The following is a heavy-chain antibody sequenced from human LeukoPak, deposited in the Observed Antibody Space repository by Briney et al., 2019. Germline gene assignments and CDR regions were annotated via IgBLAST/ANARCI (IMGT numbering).Heavy chain of an antibody. CDR2: ISYDGSNK. J-gene: IGHJ4*02. CDR3: ARATKAFDY. D-gene: IGHD5-12*01. V-gene: IGHV3-30*03. Sequence: GGSLRLSCAASGFTSSSYGMHWVRQAPGKGLEWVAVISYDGSNKYYADSVKGRFTISRDNSKNTLYLQMNSLRAEDTAVYYCARATKAFDYWGQGTLVTVSS. CDR1: GFTSSSYG.